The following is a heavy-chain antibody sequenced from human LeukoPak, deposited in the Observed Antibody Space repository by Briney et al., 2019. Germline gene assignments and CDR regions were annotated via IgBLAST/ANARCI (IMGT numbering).Heavy chain of an antibody. J-gene: IGHJ4*02. CDR2: IYPDDSDT. CDR1: GYSFTSYW. D-gene: IGHD1-26*01. V-gene: IGHV5-51*01. Sequence: GESLKISCEGSGYSFTSYWIGWVRQMPGKGLEWMGMIYPDDSDTRYSPSFQGQVTISVDKSISTAYLQWSSLKASDTAMYYCARHSGSYAVGYWGQGTLVTVSS. CDR3: ARHSGSYAVGY.